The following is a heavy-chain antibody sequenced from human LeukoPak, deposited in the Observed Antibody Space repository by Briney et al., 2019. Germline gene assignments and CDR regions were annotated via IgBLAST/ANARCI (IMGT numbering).Heavy chain of an antibody. V-gene: IGHV4-31*03. J-gene: IGHJ5*02. CDR2: IYYSGST. D-gene: IGHD2-21*02. CDR1: GGSISSGGYY. Sequence: SQTLSLTCTVSGGSISSGGYYWSWIRQHLGKGLEWIGYIYYSGSTYYNPSLKSRLTISVDTSNNQFSLKLSSVTAADTAVYYCARTYMTSARFDPWGQGTLVTVSS. CDR3: ARTYMTSARFDP.